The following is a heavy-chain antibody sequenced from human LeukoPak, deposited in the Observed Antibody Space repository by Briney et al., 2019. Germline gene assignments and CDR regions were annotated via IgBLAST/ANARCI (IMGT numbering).Heavy chain of an antibody. CDR2: ISYDGSNK. Sequence: GGSLRLSCAASGFTFSSYGMHWVRQAPGKGLEWVAVISYDGSNKYYADSAKGRFTISRDNSKNTLYLQMNSLRAEDTAVYYCAKPFYGSGSYYKHYYYGMDVWGKGTTVTVSS. D-gene: IGHD3-10*01. V-gene: IGHV3-30*18. CDR3: AKPFYGSGSYYKHYYYGMDV. J-gene: IGHJ6*04. CDR1: GFTFSSYG.